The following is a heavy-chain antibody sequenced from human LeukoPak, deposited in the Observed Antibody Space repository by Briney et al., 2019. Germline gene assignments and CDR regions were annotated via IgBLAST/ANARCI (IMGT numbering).Heavy chain of an antibody. V-gene: IGHV3-48*03. CDR2: ISSSGSII. CDR1: GFTFSSYE. CDR3: ARDAYDFGSGYSYYYYYMDV. D-gene: IGHD3-3*01. J-gene: IGHJ6*03. Sequence: PGGSLRLSCAASGFTFSSYEMNWVRQAPGKGLEFISYISSSGSIIYYADSVKGRFTISRDNSKNTLSLLVTSLRPEDTAMYYCARDAYDFGSGYSYYYYYMDVWGKGTTVTVSS.